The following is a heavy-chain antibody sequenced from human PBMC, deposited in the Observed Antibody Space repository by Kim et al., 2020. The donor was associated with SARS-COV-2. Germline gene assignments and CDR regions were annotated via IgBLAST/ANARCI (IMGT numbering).Heavy chain of an antibody. V-gene: IGHV4-59*01. D-gene: IGHD2-2*01. J-gene: IGHJ6*02. CDR3: ARVNYCSSISCYGGGMDV. Sequence: RSRVTISVDTSKNQFSLKLCSVTAADPAVYYCARVNYCSSISCYGGGMDVWGQGTTVTVSS.